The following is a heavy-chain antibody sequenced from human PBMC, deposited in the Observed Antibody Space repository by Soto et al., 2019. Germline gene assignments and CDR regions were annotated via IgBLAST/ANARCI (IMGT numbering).Heavy chain of an antibody. Sequence: GGSLRLSCAASGFTFSSYGMHWVRQAPGKWLELVAFIWYVGSNKYYADSVEGRFTISRDNSKNTLYLQMNSLRAEDTAVYYCAKQGCSSTSCYSYFDYWGQGTLVTVSS. D-gene: IGHD2-2*01. V-gene: IGHV3-30*02. CDR1: GFTFSSYG. CDR2: IWYVGSNK. CDR3: AKQGCSSTSCYSYFDY. J-gene: IGHJ4*02.